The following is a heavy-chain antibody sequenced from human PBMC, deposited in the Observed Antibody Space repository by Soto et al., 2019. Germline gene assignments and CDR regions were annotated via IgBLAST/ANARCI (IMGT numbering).Heavy chain of an antibody. V-gene: IGHV3-33*01. CDR1: GFTFSSYS. J-gene: IGHJ4*02. Sequence: QVRLVESGGGVVQPGRSLSLSCAASGFTFSSYSMHWVRQAPGKGLAWVALIWHDGSNRYYADSVKGRFTISRDNSKNTLYVQMNNLRGEDTAVYYCARDLGYSNGHPFDYWGQGTLVTVAS. CDR2: IWHDGSNR. CDR3: ARDLGYSNGHPFDY. D-gene: IGHD4-4*01.